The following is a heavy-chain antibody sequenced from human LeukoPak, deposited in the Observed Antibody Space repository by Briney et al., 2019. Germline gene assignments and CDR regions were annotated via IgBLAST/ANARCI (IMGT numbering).Heavy chain of an antibody. V-gene: IGHV6-1*01. Sequence: SQTLSLTCAISGDSVSSNSAAWNWIRQSPSRGLEWLGRTYYRSKWYNDYAVSVKSRITINPDTSKNRFSLQLNSVTPEDTAVYYCARGSYSFFYYYYYMDVWGKGTTVTVSS. D-gene: IGHD1-26*01. CDR1: GDSVSSNSAA. CDR3: ARGSYSFFYYYYYMDV. J-gene: IGHJ6*03. CDR2: TYYRSKWYN.